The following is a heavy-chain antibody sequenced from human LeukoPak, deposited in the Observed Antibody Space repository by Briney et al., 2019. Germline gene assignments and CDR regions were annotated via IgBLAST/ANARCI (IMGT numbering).Heavy chain of an antibody. D-gene: IGHD1-26*01. CDR1: GFTVSSNY. CDR2: ISGSGSST. CDR3: AKEVGRVGYYFDY. V-gene: IGHV3-23*01. J-gene: IGHJ4*02. Sequence: PGGSLRLSCAASGFTVSSNYMTWVRQAPGKGLEWVSAISGSGSSTYYADSVKGRFTISRDNSKNTLYLQMNSLRAEDTAVYYCAKEVGRVGYYFDYWGQGTLVTVSS.